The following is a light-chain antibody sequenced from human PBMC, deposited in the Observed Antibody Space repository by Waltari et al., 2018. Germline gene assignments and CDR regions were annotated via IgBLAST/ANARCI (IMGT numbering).Light chain of an antibody. V-gene: IGKV1-9*01. CDR3: QQLNSYPRT. Sequence: DIQLTQSPSFLSTSVGDRVTITCRASQGIYNHLAWYQQKTGKAPKLLIYFASTLHSGVPSRFSGSGSGTEFTLTISSLQPEDFATYYCQQLNSYPRTFGQGTKVEIK. CDR1: QGIYNH. J-gene: IGKJ1*01. CDR2: FAS.